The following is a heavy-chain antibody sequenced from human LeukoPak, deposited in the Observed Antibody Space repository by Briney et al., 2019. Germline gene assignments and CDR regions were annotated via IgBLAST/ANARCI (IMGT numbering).Heavy chain of an antibody. V-gene: IGHV3-23*01. D-gene: IGHD3-10*01. CDR2: ISGSGGST. CDR1: GFTFSSYA. Sequence: GGSLRLSCAASGFTFSSYAMSWVRQAPGKGLEWVSAISGSGGSTYYADSVKGWFTISRDNSKNTLYLQMNSLRAEDTAVYYCAKLYYYGSGSYYKAKYYFDYWGQGTLVTVSS. CDR3: AKLYYYGSGSYYKAKYYFDY. J-gene: IGHJ4*02.